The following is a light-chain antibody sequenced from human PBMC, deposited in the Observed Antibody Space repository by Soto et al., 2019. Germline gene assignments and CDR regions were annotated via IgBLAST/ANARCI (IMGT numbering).Light chain of an antibody. CDR1: QGIRND. CDR2: AAS. J-gene: IGKJ4*01. Sequence: DIQMNQSPSSLSASVGDRVTITCRASQGIRNDLGWYKQKPGKVPKLLLYAASNLASGFPSRFSSSEFVTEFTLTISNLQPEDFATYFCLLHNTYPLALGGGTSVEV. CDR3: LLHNTYPLA. V-gene: IGKV1-17*02.